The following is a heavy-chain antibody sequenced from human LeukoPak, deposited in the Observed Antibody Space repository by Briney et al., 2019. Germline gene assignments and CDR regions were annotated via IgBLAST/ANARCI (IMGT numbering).Heavy chain of an antibody. D-gene: IGHD6-19*01. J-gene: IGHJ4*02. V-gene: IGHV4-39*07. CDR2: IYYSGST. Sequence: PSETLSLTCTVSGGSISSSSYYWGWIRQPPGKGLEWIGSIYYSGSTYYNPSLKSRVTISVDTSKNQFSLKLSSVTAADTAVYYCARDLRTHSSGWYGWGQGTLVTVSS. CDR1: GGSISSSSYY. CDR3: ARDLRTHSSGWYG.